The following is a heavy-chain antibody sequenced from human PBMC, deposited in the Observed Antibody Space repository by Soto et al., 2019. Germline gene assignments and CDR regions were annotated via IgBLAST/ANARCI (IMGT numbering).Heavy chain of an antibody. CDR3: AKGAFNTIFPYYFDY. D-gene: IGHD3-3*01. CDR1: GFTFSSYA. CDR2: ISGSGGST. V-gene: IGHV3-23*01. J-gene: IGHJ4*02. Sequence: GGSLRLSCAASGFTFSSYAMSWVRQAPGKGLERVSAISGSGGSTYYADSVKGRFTISRDNSKNTLYLQMNSLRAEDTAVYYCAKGAFNTIFPYYFDYWGQGTLVTVSS.